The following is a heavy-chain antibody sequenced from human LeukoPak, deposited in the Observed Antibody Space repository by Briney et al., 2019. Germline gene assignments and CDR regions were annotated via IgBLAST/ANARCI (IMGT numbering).Heavy chain of an antibody. J-gene: IGHJ4*02. D-gene: IGHD3-22*01. CDR1: GGSISSYY. Sequence: SETLSLTCTVSGGSISSYYWRCIRQPPGKGLEWIGYIYYSGSTSYNPSLKSRVTISVDTSKNQFSLKLSSVTAADTAVYYCARQVGYDTSGYDHALDYWGQGTLVTVSS. CDR3: ARQVGYDTSGYDHALDY. CDR2: IYYSGST. V-gene: IGHV4-59*08.